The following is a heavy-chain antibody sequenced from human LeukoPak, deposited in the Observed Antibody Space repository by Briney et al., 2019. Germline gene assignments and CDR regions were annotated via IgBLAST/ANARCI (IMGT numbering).Heavy chain of an antibody. Sequence: GGSLRLSCAASGFTFSTYNMNWVRQAPGKGLEWISYINAGSSTIQYADSVRGRFTTSRDNAKNSLYLQMNSLRAEDTAVYYCVRDNSRGQSLGVIYWGQGSLVTVSS. D-gene: IGHD3-22*01. CDR1: GFTFSTYN. CDR3: VRDNSRGQSLGVIY. CDR2: INAGSSTI. V-gene: IGHV3-48*01. J-gene: IGHJ4*02.